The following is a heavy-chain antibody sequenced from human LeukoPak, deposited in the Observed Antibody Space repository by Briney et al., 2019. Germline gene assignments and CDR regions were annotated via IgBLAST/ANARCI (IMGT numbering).Heavy chain of an antibody. CDR1: GFTVSSHY. D-gene: IGHD3-10*01. CDR3: ARDLTGGSGCYYYFDY. Sequence: PGGSLRLSCAASGFTVSSHYMSWVRQAPGKGLEWVSVIYSGGNTYYADSVKGRFTISRDNSKNTLYLQMNSLRAEDTAVYYCARDLTGGSGCYYYFDYWGQGTLVTVSS. V-gene: IGHV3-53*01. CDR2: IYSGGNT. J-gene: IGHJ4*02.